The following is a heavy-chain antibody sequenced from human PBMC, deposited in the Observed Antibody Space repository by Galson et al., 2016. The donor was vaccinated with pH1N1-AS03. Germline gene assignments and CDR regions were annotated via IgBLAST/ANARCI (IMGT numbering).Heavy chain of an antibody. J-gene: IGHJ5*02. Sequence: SLRLSCAASGFTFRNYAMSWVRQAPGKGLEWVSAISGDGSVTHYADSVKGRFTISRDNSKSTLYPQKSSMRAEDTAVYYWANGRGRWYGPDNWFDPWGQGTLVAVSS. CDR1: GFTFRNYA. V-gene: IGHV3-23*01. CDR3: ANGRGRWYGPDNWFDP. CDR2: ISGDGSVT. D-gene: IGHD2-15*01.